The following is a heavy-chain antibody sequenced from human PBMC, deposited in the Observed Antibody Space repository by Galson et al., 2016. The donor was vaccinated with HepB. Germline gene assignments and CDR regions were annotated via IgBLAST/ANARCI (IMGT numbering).Heavy chain of an antibody. CDR1: GFTFSIHD. CDR3: ARGKSLLTMPWNYGLDV. D-gene: IGHD1-1*01. CDR2: IETAGET. J-gene: IGHJ6*04. V-gene: IGHV3-13*01. Sequence: SLRLSCAASGFTFSIHDMHWVRQVTGKGPEWVSAIETAGETYYPDSVKGRFTISRENAKNSLYLQMNDLGAGDTAVYYCARGKSLLTMPWNYGLDVWGKGTAVTVSS.